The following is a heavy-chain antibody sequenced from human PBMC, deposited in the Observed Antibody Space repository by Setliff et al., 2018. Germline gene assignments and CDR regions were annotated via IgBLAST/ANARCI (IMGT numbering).Heavy chain of an antibody. CDR2: ITNYNGKT. Sequence: ASVKVSCKASGLTFTTFSISWVRQAPGQGLEWMGWITNYNGKTDYAQKFQDRVILTTDTSTNTAYMELNSLRSEDTAIYYCARDSYGDNLPYNWFAPWGQGTLVTVSS. CDR1: GLTFTTFS. J-gene: IGHJ5*02. CDR3: ARDSYGDNLPYNWFAP. V-gene: IGHV1-18*01. D-gene: IGHD4-17*01.